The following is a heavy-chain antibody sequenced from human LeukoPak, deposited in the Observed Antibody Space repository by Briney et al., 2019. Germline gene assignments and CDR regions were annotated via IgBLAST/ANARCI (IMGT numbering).Heavy chain of an antibody. Sequence: PSETLSLTCAVYGGSFSGYYWSWIRQPPGKGLEWIGEINHSGSTNYNLSLKSRVTISVDTSKNQFSLKLSSVTAEDPAVYYCARLGNYYYNYMDVWGKGTTVTVSS. CDR3: ARLGNYYYNYMDV. CDR2: INHSGST. D-gene: IGHD3-10*01. J-gene: IGHJ6*03. V-gene: IGHV4-34*01. CDR1: GGSFSGYY.